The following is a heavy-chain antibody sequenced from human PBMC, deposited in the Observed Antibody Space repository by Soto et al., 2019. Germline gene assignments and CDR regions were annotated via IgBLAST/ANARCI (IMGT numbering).Heavy chain of an antibody. CDR3: ARGTIPSWFDP. Sequence: SETLSLTCAVYGGSFSGYYWSWIRQPPGKGLEWIGEINHSGSTNYNPSLKSRVTISVDTSKNQFSLKLSSVTAADTAVYYCARGTIPSWFDPWGQGTLVTVS. CDR1: GGSFSGYY. V-gene: IGHV4-34*01. J-gene: IGHJ5*02. D-gene: IGHD3-3*01. CDR2: INHSGST.